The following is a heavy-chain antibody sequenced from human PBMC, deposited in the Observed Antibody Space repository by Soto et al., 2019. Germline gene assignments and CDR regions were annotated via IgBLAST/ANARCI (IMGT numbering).Heavy chain of an antibody. CDR3: AHRRGYYDSSGYYSFDY. CDR2: IYWDDDK. CDR1: GFPLSTSGVG. J-gene: IGHJ4*02. Sequence: SGPTLVNPTQTLTLTCTFSGFPLSTSGVGRGWIRQPPGKALEWLALIYWDDDKRYSPSLKSRLTITKDTSKNQVVLTMTNMDPVDTATFYCAHRRGYYDSSGYYSFDYWGQGTLVTVSS. D-gene: IGHD3-22*01. V-gene: IGHV2-5*02.